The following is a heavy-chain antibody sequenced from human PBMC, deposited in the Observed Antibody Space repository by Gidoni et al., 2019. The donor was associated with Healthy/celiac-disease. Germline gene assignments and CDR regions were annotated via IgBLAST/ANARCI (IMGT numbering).Heavy chain of an antibody. D-gene: IGHD3-22*01. J-gene: IGHJ4*02. CDR3: ARDMSDSSGFAFDY. CDR2: ISRSSSTI. CDR1: GFSFSTNI. Sequence: EVQLVESGGCLVQLGGSLRLSCSASGFSFSTNIMNWVRQAPGKGLEWSSYISRSSSTIYYADSVKGRFTISRDNAKNSLYLQMNSLRAEDMAVYYCARDMSDSSGFAFDYWGQGTLVTVSS. V-gene: IGHV3-48*01.